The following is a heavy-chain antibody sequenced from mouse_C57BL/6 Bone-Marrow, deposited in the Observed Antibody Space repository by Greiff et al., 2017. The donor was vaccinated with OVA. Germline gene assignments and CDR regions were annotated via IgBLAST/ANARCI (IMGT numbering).Heavy chain of an antibody. J-gene: IGHJ4*01. CDR3: ARVYYYGSIPYAMDY. V-gene: IGHV1-81*01. CDR1: GYTFTSYG. Sequence: QVQLQQSGAELARPGASVKLSCKASGYTFTSYGISWVKQRTGQGLEWIGEIYPRSGNTYYNEKFKGKATLTADKSSSTAYMELRSLTSEDSPVYFCARVYYYGSIPYAMDYWGQGTSVTVSS. D-gene: IGHD1-1*01. CDR2: IYPRSGNT.